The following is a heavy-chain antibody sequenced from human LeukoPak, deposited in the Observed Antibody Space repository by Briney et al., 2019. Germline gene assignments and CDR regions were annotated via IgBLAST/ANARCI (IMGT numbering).Heavy chain of an antibody. CDR3: ARGHRYYYDSSGYSG. Sequence: PPGGSLRLSCAASGFTVSSNYMSWVRQAPGKGLEWVSVIYSGGSTYYADSVKGRFTISRDNSKNTLYLQMNSLRAEDTAVYYCARGHRYYYDSSGYSGWGQGTLVTVSS. V-gene: IGHV3-53*01. J-gene: IGHJ4*02. CDR2: IYSGGST. D-gene: IGHD3-22*01. CDR1: GFTVSSNY.